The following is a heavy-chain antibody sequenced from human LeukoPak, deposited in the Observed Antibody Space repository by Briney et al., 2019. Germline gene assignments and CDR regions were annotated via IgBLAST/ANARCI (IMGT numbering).Heavy chain of an antibody. CDR3: ARKSGSSGYPFDY. V-gene: IGHV3-48*04. CDR2: FKIYVDTT. D-gene: IGHD3-22*01. Sequence: GGSLRLSCAASRFSFSSYSMNWVRQAPGKGVEWGSYFKIYVDTTYYADAGRDRFAISRENAKNSLYLQMTSLRAEDKAVYYCARKSGSSGYPFDYWGQGTLVTVSS. J-gene: IGHJ4*02. CDR1: RFSFSSYS.